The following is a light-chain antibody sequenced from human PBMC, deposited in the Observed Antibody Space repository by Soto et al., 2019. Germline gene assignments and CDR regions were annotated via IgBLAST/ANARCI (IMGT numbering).Light chain of an antibody. CDR1: QRVSSY. V-gene: IGKV3-11*01. J-gene: IGKJ4*01. CDR2: DAS. CDR3: QQRSNWLLT. Sequence: EIVLTQSPATLSLSPGERATLSCRASQRVSSYLAWYQQKPGQAPRLLIYDASNRATGIPARFSGSGSGTDFTLTISSLDPEDFAVYYCQQRSNWLLTFGGGTKVEI.